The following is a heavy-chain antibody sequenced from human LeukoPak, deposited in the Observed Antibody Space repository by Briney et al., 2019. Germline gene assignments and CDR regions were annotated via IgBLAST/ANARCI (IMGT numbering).Heavy chain of an antibody. Sequence: GGSLRLSCAASGFTFSDYYMSWIRQAPGKGLEWVSYFGSSGSTIYYADSVKGRFTISRDNAKNSLYLQMNSLRAEDTAVYYCARDLIAAAAPAIGYWGQGTLVTVSS. CDR1: GFTFSDYY. CDR3: ARDLIAAAAPAIGY. V-gene: IGHV3-11*01. J-gene: IGHJ4*02. D-gene: IGHD6-13*01. CDR2: FGSSGSTI.